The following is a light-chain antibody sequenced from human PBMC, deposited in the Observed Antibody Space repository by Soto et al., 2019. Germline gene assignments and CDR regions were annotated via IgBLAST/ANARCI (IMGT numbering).Light chain of an antibody. CDR3: FSFTTDWTHV. Sequence: QSVLTQPASVSGSPGQSTTISCTGTISDVGAYNYVSWFQQHPGKAPTLIISEVSNRPSGVSNRFSGSKSGNAASLTISGLQAEDEADYFCFSFTTDWTHVFGTGTKVTVL. J-gene: IGLJ1*01. CDR1: ISDVGAYNY. V-gene: IGLV2-14*01. CDR2: EVS.